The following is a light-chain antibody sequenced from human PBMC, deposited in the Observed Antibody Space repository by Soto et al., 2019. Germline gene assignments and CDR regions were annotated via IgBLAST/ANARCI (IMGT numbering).Light chain of an antibody. CDR2: DAS. CDR1: QDISNY. Sequence: DIQMTQSASSLSASVGDRVTITCQASQDISNYLNWYQQKPGKAPKLLIYDASNLETGVPSRFSGSGSGTDFTFTISSLQPADIATYYCQQYDNLSLTFGGGTKVEIK. V-gene: IGKV1-33*01. CDR3: QQYDNLSLT. J-gene: IGKJ4*01.